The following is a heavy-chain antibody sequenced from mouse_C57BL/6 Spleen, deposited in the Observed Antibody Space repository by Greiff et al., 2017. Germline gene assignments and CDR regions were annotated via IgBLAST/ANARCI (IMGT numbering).Heavy chain of an antibody. Sequence: LVESGPELVKPGASVKISCKASGYAFSSSWMNWVKQRPGKGLEWIGRIYPGDGDTNYNGKFKGKATLTADKSSSTAYMQLSSLTSEDSAVYFCAKAYYGNGYFDVWGTGTTVTVSS. V-gene: IGHV1-82*01. J-gene: IGHJ1*03. CDR3: AKAYYGNGYFDV. D-gene: IGHD2-10*01. CDR1: GYAFSSSW. CDR2: IYPGDGDT.